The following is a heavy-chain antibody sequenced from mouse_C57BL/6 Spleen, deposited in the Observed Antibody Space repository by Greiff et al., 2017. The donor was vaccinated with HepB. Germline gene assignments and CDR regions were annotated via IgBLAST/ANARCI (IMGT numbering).Heavy chain of an antibody. V-gene: IGHV1-20*01. CDR2: INPYNGDT. CDR1: GYSFTGYF. D-gene: IGHD1-1*01. Sequence: EVQRVESGPELVKPGDSVKISCKASGYSFTGYFMNWVMQSHGKSLEWIGRINPYNGDTFYNQKFKGKATLTVDKSSSTAHMELRSLTSEDSAVYYCARGHYYGSNRYFDVWGTGTTVTVSS. CDR3: ARGHYYGSNRYFDV. J-gene: IGHJ1*03.